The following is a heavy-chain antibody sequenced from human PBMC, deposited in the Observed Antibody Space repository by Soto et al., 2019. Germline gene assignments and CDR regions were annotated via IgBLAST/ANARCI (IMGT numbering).Heavy chain of an antibody. D-gene: IGHD2-21*02. CDR3: ANHRGFLVTQYFFDY. CDR1: GFTFKNYA. V-gene: IGHV3-23*01. CDR2: ISNSGGST. Sequence: AGGSLRLSCAASGFTFKNYAMSWVRQAPGKGLEWVSSISNSGGSTYYADSVQGRFTISRDNSKNTLSLQMNSLRAEDTAIYYCANHRGFLVTQYFFDYWGQGTLVTVSS. J-gene: IGHJ4*02.